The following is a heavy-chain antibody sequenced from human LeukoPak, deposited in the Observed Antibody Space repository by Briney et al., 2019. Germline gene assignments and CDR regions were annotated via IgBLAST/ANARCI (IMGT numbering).Heavy chain of an antibody. CDR3: ARGYCSSTSCTRRGSGYYYYYMDV. CDR1: GYTFTSYG. V-gene: IGHV1-18*01. Sequence: ASVKVSCKASGYTFTSYGISWARQAPGQGLEWMGWISAYNGNTNYAQKLQGRVTMTTDTSTSTAYMELRSLRSDDTAVYYCARGYCSSTSCTRRGSGYYYYYMDVWGKGTTVTVSS. CDR2: ISAYNGNT. D-gene: IGHD2-2*01. J-gene: IGHJ6*03.